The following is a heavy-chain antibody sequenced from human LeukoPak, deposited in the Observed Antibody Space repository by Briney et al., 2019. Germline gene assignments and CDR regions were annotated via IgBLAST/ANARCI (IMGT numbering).Heavy chain of an antibody. J-gene: IGHJ4*02. V-gene: IGHV3-48*04. CDR1: GFTFSSYS. Sequence: QSGGSLRLSCAASGFTFSSYSMNWVRQAPGKGLEWVSYISSSSSTIYYADSVKGRFTISRDNSKNSLYLQMNSLRAEDTALYYCAKVVGSYGGYFDYWGQGTLVTVSS. CDR3: AKVVGSYGGYFDY. CDR2: ISSSSSTI. D-gene: IGHD1-26*01.